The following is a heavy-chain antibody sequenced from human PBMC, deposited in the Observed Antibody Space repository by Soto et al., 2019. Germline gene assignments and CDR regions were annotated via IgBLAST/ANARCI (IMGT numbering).Heavy chain of an antibody. V-gene: IGHV3-11*06. D-gene: IGHD3-22*01. J-gene: IGHJ4*02. CDR3: ASLSTATYYFDTIGYRHDY. Sequence: PGGSLRLSCAASGFTVNSNYMSWFRQAPGKGLEWVAYISPSSVSVNYADSVKGRFTISRDNADNSLYLQMSSLRAEDTAVYYCASLSTATYYFDTIGYRHDYWGRGTLGTVSS. CDR1: GFTVNSNY. CDR2: ISPSSVSV.